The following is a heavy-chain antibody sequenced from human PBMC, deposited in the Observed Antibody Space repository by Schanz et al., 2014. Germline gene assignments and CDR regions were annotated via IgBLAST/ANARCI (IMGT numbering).Heavy chain of an antibody. D-gene: IGHD3-16*02. J-gene: IGHJ6*03. CDR2: MNPNSGNT. CDR3: AMPGTCLAATGTVIDSYYYYMDA. CDR1: GYNITSND. Sequence: QVHLVQSGAEVKKPGASVKVSCKASGYNITSNDVTWVRQATGQGLEWMGWMNPNSGNTGYAQKFQGRVAMTRNTSISTAYIELSSLRSEDTTMYSCAMPGTCLAATGTVIDSYYYYMDAWGEGTTVTVSS. V-gene: IGHV1-8*01.